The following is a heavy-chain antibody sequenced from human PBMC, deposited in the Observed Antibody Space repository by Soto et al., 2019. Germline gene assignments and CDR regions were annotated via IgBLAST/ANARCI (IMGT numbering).Heavy chain of an antibody. V-gene: IGHV3-23*01. Sequence: GGSLRLSCAASGFTFSSYAMSWVRQAPGKGLEWVSAISGSGGSTYYADSVKGRFTISRDNSKNTLYLQMNRLRAEDTAVYYCAKDRKLRIAVAGDDYWGQGTLVNVSA. J-gene: IGHJ4*02. CDR1: GFTFSSYA. CDR3: AKDRKLRIAVAGDDY. D-gene: IGHD6-19*01. CDR2: ISGSGGST.